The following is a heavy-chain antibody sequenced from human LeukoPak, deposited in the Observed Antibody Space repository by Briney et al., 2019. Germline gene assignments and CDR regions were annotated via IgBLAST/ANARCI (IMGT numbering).Heavy chain of an antibody. J-gene: IGHJ3*02. D-gene: IGHD3-16*01. V-gene: IGHV3-33*01. CDR2: ILNDGSQE. Sequence: GGSLRPSCAASGFTFSSYGMHWVRQAPGKGLEWVAVILNDGSQEKYADSVKGRFTISRDNSKNTLFLQMNSLRAEDTAVYYFARDDALGDNALDIWGQGTMVTVSS. CDR3: ARDDALGDNALDI. CDR1: GFTFSSYG.